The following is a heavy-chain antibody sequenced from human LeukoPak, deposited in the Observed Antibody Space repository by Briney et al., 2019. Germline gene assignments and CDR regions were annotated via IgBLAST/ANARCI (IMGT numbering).Heavy chain of an antibody. CDR2: ISAYNGNT. V-gene: IGHV1-18*01. CDR1: GYTFTSYG. CDR3: ARDLIMVRGVTDYYYYGMDV. Sequence: ASVKVSCKASGYTFTSYGISWVRQAPGQGLEWMGWISAYNGNTNYAQKLQGRVTMTTDTSTSTAYMELRSLRSDDTAVYYCARDLIMVRGVTDYYYYGMDVWGQGTTVTVSS. D-gene: IGHD3-10*01. J-gene: IGHJ6*02.